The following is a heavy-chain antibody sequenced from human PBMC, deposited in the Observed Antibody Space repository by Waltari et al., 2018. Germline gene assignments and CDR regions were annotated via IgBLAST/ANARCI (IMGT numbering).Heavy chain of an antibody. CDR2: INPSGGST. CDR3: ARGLGYYGSGREWYFDY. D-gene: IGHD3-10*01. Sequence: QVQLVQSGAEVKKPGASVKVSCKASGYTFTSYYMHWVRQAPGQGLEWMGIINPSGGSTSYAQKFQGRVTMTRDTSTSTVYMELSSLRSEDTAVYYCARGLGYYGSGREWYFDYWGQGTLVTVSS. CDR1: GYTFTSYY. J-gene: IGHJ4*02. V-gene: IGHV1-46*01.